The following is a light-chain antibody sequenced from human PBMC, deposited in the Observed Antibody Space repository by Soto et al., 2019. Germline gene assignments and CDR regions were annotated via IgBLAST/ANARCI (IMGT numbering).Light chain of an antibody. CDR2: GAS. CDR1: QSVSTN. CDR3: QQYTNWPRT. J-gene: IGKJ2*01. Sequence: EIVMTQSPATLSVSPGERATLSCRASQSVSTNLDWYQQKPGQAPRLLIYGASTRATGIPARFSGSGSGTEFTLTISSLQSEDFAVYYCQQYTNWPRTFGQGTKLEIK. V-gene: IGKV3-15*01.